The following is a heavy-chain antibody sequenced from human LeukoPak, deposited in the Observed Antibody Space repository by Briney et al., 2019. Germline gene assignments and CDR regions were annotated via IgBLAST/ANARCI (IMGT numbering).Heavy chain of an antibody. V-gene: IGHV4-59*12. CDR3: ARDSSYYYDSSGYYWGGYYYYYMDV. J-gene: IGHJ6*03. D-gene: IGHD3-22*01. Sequence: SETLSLTCTVSGDSISSYYWSWIRQPPGKGLEWIGYINYSGSANYNPSLKSRVTMSVDTSKNQFSLKLSSVTAADTAVYYCARDSSYYYDSSGYYWGGYYYYYMDVWGKGTTVTISS. CDR2: INYSGSA. CDR1: GDSISSYY.